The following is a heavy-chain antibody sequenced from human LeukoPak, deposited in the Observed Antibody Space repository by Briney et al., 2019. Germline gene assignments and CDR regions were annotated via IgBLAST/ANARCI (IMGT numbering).Heavy chain of an antibody. V-gene: IGHV1-8*01. Sequence: ASVKVSCKASGYTFTSYDINWGRQATGQGPEWMGWMNPNSGNTGYAQKFQGRVTMTRNTSISTAYMELSSLRSEDTAVYYCARSRRGYSGFHFDYWGQGTLVTVSS. CDR1: GYTFTSYD. CDR2: MNPNSGNT. J-gene: IGHJ4*02. D-gene: IGHD5-12*01. CDR3: ARSRRGYSGFHFDY.